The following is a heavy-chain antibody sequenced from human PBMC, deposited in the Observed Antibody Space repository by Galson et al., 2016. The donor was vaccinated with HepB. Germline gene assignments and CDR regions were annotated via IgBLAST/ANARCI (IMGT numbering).Heavy chain of an antibody. J-gene: IGHJ6*02. D-gene: IGHD1-26*01. CDR3: VRAGLLIGGYSGYYGMDV. CDR1: GFTFDDYT. V-gene: IGHV3-43*01. Sequence: SLRLSCAASGFTFDDYTMHWVRQAPGKGLEWVSLISWDGGSTNYADSVKGRFTISRDNSKNSLYLQMNSLRREDTALYYCVRAGLLIGGYSGYYGMDVWGQGTTVTVSS. CDR2: ISWDGGST.